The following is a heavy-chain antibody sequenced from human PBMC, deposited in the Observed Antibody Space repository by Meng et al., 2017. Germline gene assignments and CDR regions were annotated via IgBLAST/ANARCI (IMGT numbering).Heavy chain of an antibody. D-gene: IGHD1-26*01. J-gene: IGHJ3*02. CDR3: ARVGWELIPGESAFDI. V-gene: IGHV4-38-2*02. Sequence: GSLRLSCTVSGYSISSGYYWGWIRQPPGKGLEWIGSIYHSGSTYYNPSLKSRVTISVDTSKNQFSLKLSSVTAADTAVYYCARVGWELIPGESAFDIWGQGTMVTVSS. CDR2: IYHSGST. CDR1: GYSISSGYY.